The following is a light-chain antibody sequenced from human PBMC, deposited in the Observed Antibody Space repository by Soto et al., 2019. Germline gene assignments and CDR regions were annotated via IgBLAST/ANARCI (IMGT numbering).Light chain of an antibody. CDR3: AAWDDSLNVYV. Sequence: QSVLTQPPLVSEAPRHRVTISCSGSSSNIGNNAVNWYQQLPGKAPKLLIYYDDLLPSGVSDRFSGSKSGTSASLAISGLQSEDEADYYCAAWDDSLNVYVFGTGTKVTVL. CDR1: SSNIGNNA. J-gene: IGLJ1*01. CDR2: YDD. V-gene: IGLV1-36*01.